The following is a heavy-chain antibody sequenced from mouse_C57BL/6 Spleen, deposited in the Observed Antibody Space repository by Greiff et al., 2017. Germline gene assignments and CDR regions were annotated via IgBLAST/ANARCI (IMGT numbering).Heavy chain of an antibody. D-gene: IGHD2-3*01. V-gene: IGHV14-4*01. Sequence: EVQLQQSGAELVRPGASVKLSCTASGFNITSDYMHWVKQRPGQGLEWIGWIDPGNGDTEYASKFQGKATLTADTSSNTAYLQLSSLTSEDAAVYYCATRGDGSFAYWGQGTLVTVSS. CDR1: GFNITSDY. J-gene: IGHJ3*01. CDR2: IDPGNGDT. CDR3: ATRGDGSFAY.